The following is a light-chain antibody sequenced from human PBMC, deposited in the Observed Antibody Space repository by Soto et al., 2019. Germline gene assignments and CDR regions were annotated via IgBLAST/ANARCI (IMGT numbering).Light chain of an antibody. CDR3: QKYNSAPWT. CDR2: AAS. CDR1: QGISNY. J-gene: IGKJ1*01. Sequence: DIQMTQSPSSLSASVGDRVTITCRASQGISNYLAWYQQKPGTVPKLLISAASNLQPGVPSRFSGGGSGTDFTLTISSLQPEDVATYYCQKYNSAPWTFGQGTKVDIK. V-gene: IGKV1-27*01.